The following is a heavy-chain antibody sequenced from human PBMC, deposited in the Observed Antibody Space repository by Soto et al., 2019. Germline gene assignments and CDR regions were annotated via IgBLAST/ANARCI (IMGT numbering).Heavy chain of an antibody. CDR2: ISESSSKI. CDR1: GFTFSAYS. CDR3: ARDNRLYGGLTDY. D-gene: IGHD4-17*01. V-gene: IGHV3-48*02. J-gene: IGHJ4*02. Sequence: PGGSLRLSCAASGFTFSAYSMNWVRQAPGKGLEWVSLISESSSKIYYADSVKGRFTISRDNAKNSLHLQMNSLRDEDTAVYYCARDNRLYGGLTDYWGQGTLVTVSS.